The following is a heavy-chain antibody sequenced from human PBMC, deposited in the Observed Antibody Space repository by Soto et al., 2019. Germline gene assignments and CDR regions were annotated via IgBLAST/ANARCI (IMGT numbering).Heavy chain of an antibody. J-gene: IGHJ4*02. CDR3: ARDPLGKLYYFDY. Sequence: GGSLRLSCAASGFTFSSYWMSWVRQAPGKGLEWVANIKQDGSEKYYVDSVKGRFTISRDNAKNSLYLQMNSLRAEDTAVYYCARDPLGKLYYFDYWGQGTLVTV. D-gene: IGHD7-27*01. CDR1: GFTFSSYW. V-gene: IGHV3-7*03. CDR2: IKQDGSEK.